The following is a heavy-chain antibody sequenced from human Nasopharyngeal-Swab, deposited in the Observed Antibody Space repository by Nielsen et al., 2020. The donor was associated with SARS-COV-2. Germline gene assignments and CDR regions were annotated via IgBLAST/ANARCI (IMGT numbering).Heavy chain of an antibody. V-gene: IGHV1-2*06. CDR1: GYTFTDYY. CDR2: INPNSGST. CDR3: ARGSSSSEWAYYYFNMDV. J-gene: IGHJ6*02. Sequence: ASVKVSCKASGYTFTDYYMHWVRQAPGQGLEWMGRINPNSGSTNYAQNFQGRVTMTRDTSISTAYMELSRLRSDDTAVYFCARGSSSSEWAYYYFNMDVWGQGTTVTVSS. D-gene: IGHD6-6*01.